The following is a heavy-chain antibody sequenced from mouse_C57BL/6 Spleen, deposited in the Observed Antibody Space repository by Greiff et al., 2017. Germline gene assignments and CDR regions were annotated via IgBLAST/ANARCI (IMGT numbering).Heavy chain of an antibody. CDR1: GFTFSDYG. Sequence: EVMLVESGGGLVQPGGSLKLSCAASGFTFSDYGMAWVRQAPRKGPEWVAFISNLAYSIYYADTVTGRFTFSRENTKNTLYLEMSSLRSEDTAMYYCARRGPGAMDYWGQGTSVTVSS. CDR2: ISNLAYSI. CDR3: ARRGPGAMDY. J-gene: IGHJ4*01. V-gene: IGHV5-15*04.